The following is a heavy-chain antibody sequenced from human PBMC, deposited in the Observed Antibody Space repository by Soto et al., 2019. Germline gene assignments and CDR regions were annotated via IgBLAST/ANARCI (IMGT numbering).Heavy chain of an antibody. J-gene: IGHJ6*02. CDR1: GGTFRTYA. CDR2: IITIFGTV. Sequence: QVQLLQSGAEVKKPGSSVRVSCEASGGTFRTYAISWVRKAPGQGLEWMVEIITIFGTVNYAQKFQGRVTITADESTNTVYMDLRSLRSEDTAVYYCAKGAVAGTPTSYYYYGMDVWGQGTTVTVSS. V-gene: IGHV1-69*12. CDR3: AKGAVAGTPTSYYYYGMDV. D-gene: IGHD6-19*01.